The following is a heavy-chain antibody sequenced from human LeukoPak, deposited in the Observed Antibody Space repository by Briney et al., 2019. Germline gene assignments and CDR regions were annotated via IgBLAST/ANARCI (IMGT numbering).Heavy chain of an antibody. CDR2: IIPIFGTA. CDR3: ARGGIAAAQSDENWFDP. CDR1: GGTFSSYA. V-gene: IGHV1-69*01. J-gene: IGHJ5*02. D-gene: IGHD6-13*01. Sequence: GASVKVSCKASGGTFSSYAISWVRQAPGQGLEWMGGIIPIFGTANYAQKFQGRVTITADESTSTAYMELSSLRSEDTAVYYCARGGIAAAQSDENWFDPWGQGTLVTVSS.